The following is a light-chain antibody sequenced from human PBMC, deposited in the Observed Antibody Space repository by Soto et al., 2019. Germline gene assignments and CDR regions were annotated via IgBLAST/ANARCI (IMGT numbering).Light chain of an antibody. Sequence: DIQMTPSPSTLSASVGDRVTLTCRASQSISSWLAWYQQKPGKAPKLLIYKASSLESGVPSRFSGSGSGTEFTLTISSLQPDDFATYYCQQYNSYSRTFGQGTKVDI. CDR2: KAS. CDR3: QQYNSYSRT. CDR1: QSISSW. V-gene: IGKV1-5*03. J-gene: IGKJ1*01.